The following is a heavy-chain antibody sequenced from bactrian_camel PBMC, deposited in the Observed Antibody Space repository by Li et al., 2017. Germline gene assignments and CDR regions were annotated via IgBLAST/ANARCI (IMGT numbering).Heavy chain of an antibody. D-gene: IGHD3*01. Sequence: VQLVESGGGSVQAGGSLRLSCLASGVAYSIGCMAWFRQGPGKEREGVASRFTGGGAEFYADSVKGRFTISKDNAKSTVYLQMNNLRFEDTALYYCATDHDLTAIMGLGLLNLLYWGQGTQVTVS. V-gene: IGHV3S1*01. CDR3: ATDHDLTAIMGLGLLNLLY. CDR2: RFTGGGAE. J-gene: IGHJ4*01. CDR1: GVAYSIGC.